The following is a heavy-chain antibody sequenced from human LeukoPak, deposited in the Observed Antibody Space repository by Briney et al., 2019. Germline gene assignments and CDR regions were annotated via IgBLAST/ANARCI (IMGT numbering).Heavy chain of an antibody. V-gene: IGHV2-5*01. CDR1: GFSLSTSGVG. CDR3: VYIEHLAVRNVVVMRNYYFDY. D-gene: IGHD3-22*01. J-gene: IGHJ4*02. CDR2: IYWNDDK. Sequence: SGPTLVKPTQTLTLTCTFSGFSLSTSGVGVGWIRQPPGKALEWLALIYWNDDKHYSPSLKSRLTVTKDTSKNQVVLTLTNMDPVDTATYYCVYIEHLAVRNVVVMRNYYFDYWGQGTLVTVSS.